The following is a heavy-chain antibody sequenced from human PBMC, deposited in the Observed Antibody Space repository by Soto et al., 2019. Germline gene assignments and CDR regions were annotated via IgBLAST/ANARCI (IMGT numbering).Heavy chain of an antibody. D-gene: IGHD3-22*01. V-gene: IGHV3-53*01. Sequence: XVCLRLSFAASGFTFSSNYVSWVRQAPGKGLEWVSVIYSGGSTYYADSVKGRFTISRDNSKNTLYPQMNSLRAEDTAVYYCARYYYASSAHTYYYGMDVCGQRTTVTVSS. J-gene: IGHJ6*02. CDR3: ARYYYASSAHTYYYGMDV. CDR1: GFTFSSNY. CDR2: IYSGGST.